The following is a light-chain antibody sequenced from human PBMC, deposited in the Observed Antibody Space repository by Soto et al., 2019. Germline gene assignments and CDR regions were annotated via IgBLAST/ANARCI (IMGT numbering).Light chain of an antibody. V-gene: IGKV2-28*01. Sequence: IVLTQSPLSLSVTPGEPASMSCRPSQSLMHSNGYKYLEWYLQKPGQSPQLXIYLGSNRDSGVPERFSGSGSGTDCKLEISRVEAEDVGVDYCMQALQTPITFRQGTRLEIK. J-gene: IGKJ5*01. CDR3: MQALQTPIT. CDR2: LGS. CDR1: QSLMHSNGYKY.